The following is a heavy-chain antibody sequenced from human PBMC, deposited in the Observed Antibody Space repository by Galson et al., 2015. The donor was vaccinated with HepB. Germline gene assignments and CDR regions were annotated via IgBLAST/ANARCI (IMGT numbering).Heavy chain of an antibody. J-gene: IGHJ5*02. CDR2: MNPNSGNT. D-gene: IGHD2-15*01. CDR3: ARGGVVVVAATLMHWFDP. V-gene: IGHV1-8*01. CDR1: GYTFTSYD. Sequence: SVKVSCKASGYTFTSYDINWVRQATGQGLEWMGWMNPNSGNTGYAQKFQGRVTMTRNTSISTAYMELSSLRSEDTAVYYCARGGVVVVAATLMHWFDPWGQGTLVTVSS.